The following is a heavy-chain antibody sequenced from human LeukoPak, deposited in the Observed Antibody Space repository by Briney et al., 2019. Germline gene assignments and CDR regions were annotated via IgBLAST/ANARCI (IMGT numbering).Heavy chain of an antibody. CDR2: ISWNSGSI. J-gene: IGHJ4*02. CDR1: GFTFSSYA. CDR3: AKDQSRFLEWLLE. D-gene: IGHD3-3*01. Sequence: PGGSLRLSCAASGFTFSSYAMSWVRQAPGKGLERVSGISWNSGSIGYADSVKGRFTISRDNAKNSLYLQMNSLRAEDTALYYCAKDQSRFLEWLLEWGQGTLVTVSS. V-gene: IGHV3-9*01.